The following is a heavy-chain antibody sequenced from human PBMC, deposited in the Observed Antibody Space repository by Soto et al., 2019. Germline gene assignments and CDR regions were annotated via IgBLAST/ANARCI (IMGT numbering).Heavy chain of an antibody. Sequence: QLQLHMSGSGLVKPSQTLSLTCTVSGASITYGAYSWSWIRQTPGKGLEWIGYINHLETTFYNPSFESRLTLSIDRTKNQFSHNLKSMSAADRAVYFCARGGGFDSFDYWGQGILVTVSS. CDR1: GASITYGAYS. CDR3: ARGGGFDSFDY. D-gene: IGHD3-10*01. V-gene: IGHV4-30-2*01. CDR2: INHLETT. J-gene: IGHJ4*02.